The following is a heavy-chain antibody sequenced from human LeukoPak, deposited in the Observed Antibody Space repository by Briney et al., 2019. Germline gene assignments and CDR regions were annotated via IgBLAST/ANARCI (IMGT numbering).Heavy chain of an antibody. D-gene: IGHD6-13*01. CDR3: ARSQTRPRIPEVGIWGDDYYYYYMDV. V-gene: IGHV3-33*05. CDR2: ISYDGSNK. CDR1: GFTFSSYG. Sequence: PGGSLRLSCAASGFTFSSYGMHWVRQAPGKGLEWVAVISYDGSNKYYADSVKGRFTISRDNAKNSLYLQMNSLRAEDTAVYYCARSQTRPRIPEVGIWGDDYYYYYMDVWGKGTTVTISS. J-gene: IGHJ6*03.